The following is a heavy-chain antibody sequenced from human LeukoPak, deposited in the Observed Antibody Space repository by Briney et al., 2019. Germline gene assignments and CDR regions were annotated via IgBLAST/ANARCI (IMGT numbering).Heavy chain of an antibody. V-gene: IGHV3-21*01. D-gene: IGHD6-6*01. CDR1: GFTFSSYS. CDR2: ISSSSSYI. Sequence: GGSLRLSCAASGFTFSSYSMNWVRQAPGKGLEWVSSISSSSSYIYYADSVKGRFTISRDNAKNSLYLQMNSLRAEETAVYYCARERSSSSGFDYWGQGTLVTVSS. J-gene: IGHJ4*02. CDR3: ARERSSSSGFDY.